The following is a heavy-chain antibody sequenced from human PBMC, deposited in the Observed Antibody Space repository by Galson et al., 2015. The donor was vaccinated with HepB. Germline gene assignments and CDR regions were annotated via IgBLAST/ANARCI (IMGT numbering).Heavy chain of an antibody. CDR2: ISAYDSPT. D-gene: IGHD2-8*02. CDR1: GYTFSSYS. J-gene: IGHJ5*02. V-gene: IGHV1-18*01. CDR3: ARGALVAVVNANLNNWFDP. Sequence: SVKVSCKASGYTFSSYSIAWVRQAPGQGLEWMGWISAYDSPTNYAQKFQGRVTMTTETSTTTAYLELRSLRSDDTAVYYCARGALVAVVNANLNNWFDPWGQGTLVTVSS.